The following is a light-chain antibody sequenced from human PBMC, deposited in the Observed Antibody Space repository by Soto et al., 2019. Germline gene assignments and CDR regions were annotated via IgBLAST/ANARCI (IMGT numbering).Light chain of an antibody. Sequence: QSVLTQPPSASGTPGQRFTISCSGSSSNIESKYVYWYQQLPGWAPKLLIYRNAQRPSEVPDRFSGSNSVTSAALAISGLRSEDEADYYCAAWDDSRSAVVFGGGTELAVL. CDR3: AAWDDSRSAVV. V-gene: IGLV1-47*01. CDR1: SSNIESKY. J-gene: IGLJ3*02. CDR2: RNA.